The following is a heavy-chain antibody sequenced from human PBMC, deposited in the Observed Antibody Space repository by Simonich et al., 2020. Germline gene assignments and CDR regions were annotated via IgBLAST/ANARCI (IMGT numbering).Heavy chain of an antibody. CDR3: AGWIAVAGTGAYGMDV. V-gene: IGHV3-21*01. D-gene: IGHD6-19*01. CDR2: ISSSSSYI. Sequence: EVQLVESGGGLVKPGGSLRLSCAASGFTFSSYSMNWVRQAPGKGLEWVSSISSSSSYIYYADSRKGRLTISRDIAKNSLYLQMNSLRAEDTAVYYCAGWIAVAGTGAYGMDVWGQGTTVTVSS. CDR1: GFTFSSYS. J-gene: IGHJ6*02.